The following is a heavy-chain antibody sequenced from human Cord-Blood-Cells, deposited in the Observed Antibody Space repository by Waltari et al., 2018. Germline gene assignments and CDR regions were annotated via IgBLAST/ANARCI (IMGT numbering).Heavy chain of an antibody. CDR2: NNPNSGGT. V-gene: IGHV1-2*02. CDR1: GYTFTGYY. CDR3: AREGGSGSYNWFDP. J-gene: IGHJ5*02. D-gene: IGHD1-26*01. Sequence: QVQLVQSGAEVKKPGASVKVSCKASGYTFTGYYMHWVRQAPGQGPEWMGWNNPNSGGTNYAQKFQGRVTMTRDTAISTAYMELSRLRSDDTAVYYCAREGGSGSYNWFDPWGQGTLVTVSS.